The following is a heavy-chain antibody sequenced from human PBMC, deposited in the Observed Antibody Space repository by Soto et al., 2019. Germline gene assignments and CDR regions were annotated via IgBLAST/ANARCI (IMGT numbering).Heavy chain of an antibody. CDR3: ARGHRSSGKIFDS. V-gene: IGHV3-15*01. J-gene: IGHJ4*02. CDR1: GFTFSNAW. Sequence: EVQLVESGGGLVKPGGSVRLSCAASGFTFSNAWMSWVRQAPGKGLEWVGRIKSKSAGGTTEYDAPVKDRFTISRDDSKNTLYLQMNSLKIEATAVYYCARGHRSSGKIFDSWGQGTLVTVCS. CDR2: IKSKSAGGTT. D-gene: IGHD3-22*01.